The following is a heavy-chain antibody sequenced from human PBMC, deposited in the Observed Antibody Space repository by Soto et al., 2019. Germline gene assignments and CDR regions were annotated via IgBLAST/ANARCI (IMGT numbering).Heavy chain of an antibody. Sequence: GGSLRLSCEASGFSFSSYEMNWVRQAPGKGLEWVSYISTGGGAIHYADSVKGRFTVSRDNAKSSLYLQMNSLRAEDTALYYCARDIGGGNWFDPWGQGTLVTVSS. J-gene: IGHJ5*02. CDR2: ISTGGGAI. D-gene: IGHD1-26*01. CDR1: GFSFSSYE. CDR3: ARDIGGGNWFDP. V-gene: IGHV3-48*03.